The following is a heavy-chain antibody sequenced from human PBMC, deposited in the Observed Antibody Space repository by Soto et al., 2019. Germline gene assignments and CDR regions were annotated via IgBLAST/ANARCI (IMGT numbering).Heavy chain of an antibody. J-gene: IGHJ4*02. V-gene: IGHV4-34*01. CDR1: GGSFSGYF. CDR3: VRGPYNYNSRYFDY. Sequence: SETLSLTCTVSGGSFSGYFWTWIRQPPGKGLEWLAEINHSGITNYNPSVESRVSMSVDTSRNQFSLRLYSVTAADTAVYYCVRGPYNYNSRYFDYWGQGTLVTVSS. CDR2: INHSGIT. D-gene: IGHD1-1*01.